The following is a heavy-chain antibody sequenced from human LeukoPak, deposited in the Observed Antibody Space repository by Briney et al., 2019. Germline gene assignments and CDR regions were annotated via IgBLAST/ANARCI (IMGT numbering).Heavy chain of an antibody. J-gene: IGHJ3*02. V-gene: IGHV3-23*01. Sequence: GGSLRLSCAASGFTFSSYAMSWVRQAPGKGLEWVSAISGSGGSTYYADSVKGRFTISRDNSKNTLYLQMNSLRAEDTAVYYCATPYYDSSGYYYGYAFDIWGQGTMVTVSS. CDR1: GFTFSSYA. D-gene: IGHD3-22*01. CDR3: ATPYYDSSGYYYGYAFDI. CDR2: ISGSGGST.